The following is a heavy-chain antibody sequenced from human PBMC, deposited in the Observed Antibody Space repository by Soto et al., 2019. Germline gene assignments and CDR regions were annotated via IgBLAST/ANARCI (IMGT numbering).Heavy chain of an antibody. CDR3: ARDAGFYYLDV. J-gene: IGHJ6*03. CDR1: RFTFSSYG. V-gene: IGHV3-33*08. CDR2: IWFDGSKT. Sequence: QVQLVESGGGVVQPGTSLRLSCAPSRFTFSSYGMHWVRQAPGKGLEWVAVIWFDGSKTYYADSVKGRFTISRDNSNNALYLQMNSLRADDTAVYYCARDAGFYYLDVWGKGTTVTVSS.